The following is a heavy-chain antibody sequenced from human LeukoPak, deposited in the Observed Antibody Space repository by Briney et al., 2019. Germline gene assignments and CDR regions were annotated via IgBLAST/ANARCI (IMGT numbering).Heavy chain of an antibody. D-gene: IGHD1-1*01. J-gene: IGHJ4*02. CDR3: AKRYGYYFDY. V-gene: IGHV3-23*01. Sequence: GGSLRLSCAASGFTFNNYVMSWVRQAPGKGLEWVSTISGSSGSTYYADSVKGRFTISRDNSKNTLYLQMNSLRAEDTAVYYCAKRYGYYFDYWGQGTLVTVSS. CDR1: GFTFNNYV. CDR2: ISGSSGST.